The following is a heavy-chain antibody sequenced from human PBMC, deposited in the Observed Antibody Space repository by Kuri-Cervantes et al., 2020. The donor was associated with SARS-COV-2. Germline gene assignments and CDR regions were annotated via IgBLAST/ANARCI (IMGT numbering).Heavy chain of an antibody. Sequence: GGSLRLSCAASGFTFSNAWMSWVRQAPGKGLEWVGRIKSKTDGGTTDYAAPVKGRFTISRDDSKNTLYLQMNSLRAEDTAVYYCASTVWGRSITIFGVVIIPMGNSDDAFDIWGQGTMVTVSS. D-gene: IGHD3-3*01. CDR3: ASTVWGRSITIFGVVIIPMGNSDDAFDI. J-gene: IGHJ3*02. CDR2: IKSKTDGGTT. V-gene: IGHV3-15*01. CDR1: GFTFSNAW.